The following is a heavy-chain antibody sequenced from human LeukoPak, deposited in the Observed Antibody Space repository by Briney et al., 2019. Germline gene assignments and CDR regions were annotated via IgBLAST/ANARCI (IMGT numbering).Heavy chain of an antibody. CDR1: GFTFSNYA. CDR2: ISGTGAGT. D-gene: IGHD6-19*01. CDR3: AREDSSGWYHLGY. Sequence: PGGSLRLSCAASGFTFSNYAMTWVRQAPGKGLEWVSAISGTGAGTYYADSVKGRFTVSRDNSKNTLYLQMNSLRAEDTAVYYCAREDSSGWYHLGYWGQGTLVTVSS. J-gene: IGHJ4*02. V-gene: IGHV3-23*01.